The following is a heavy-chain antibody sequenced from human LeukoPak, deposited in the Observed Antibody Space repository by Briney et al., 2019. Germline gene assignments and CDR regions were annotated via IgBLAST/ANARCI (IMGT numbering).Heavy chain of an antibody. CDR2: IIPIFGTA. J-gene: IGHJ3*02. V-gene: IGHV1-69*13. Sequence: ASVKVSCKASGGTFSSYAISWVRQAPGQGLEWMGGIIPIFGTANYAQEFQGRVTITADESTSTAYMELSSLRSEDTAVYYCARDKGGYLLFTGAFDIWGQGTMVTVSS. CDR1: GGTFSSYA. D-gene: IGHD3-22*01. CDR3: ARDKGGYLLFTGAFDI.